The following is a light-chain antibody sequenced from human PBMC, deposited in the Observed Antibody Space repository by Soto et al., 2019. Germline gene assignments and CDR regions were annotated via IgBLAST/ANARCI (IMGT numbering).Light chain of an antibody. CDR1: SSDVGGYNY. CDR3: SSYTSSSTLDYV. CDR2: DVS. Sequence: QSVLTQPASVSGSPGQSITISCTGTSSDVGGYNYVSWYQQHPGKAPKLMIYDVSNRPSGVSNRFSGSKSGNTASLTISGLQAEDEADYYCSSYTSSSTLDYVXGTGTKLTVL. V-gene: IGLV2-14*01. J-gene: IGLJ1*01.